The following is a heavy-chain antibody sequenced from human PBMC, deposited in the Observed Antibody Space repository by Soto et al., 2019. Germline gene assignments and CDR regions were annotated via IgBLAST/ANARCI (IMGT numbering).Heavy chain of an antibody. J-gene: IGHJ4*02. V-gene: IGHV3-7*01. D-gene: IGHD3-16*01. CDR3: ARGGGGIDN. CDR2: IKEDGCEG. Sequence: EVQVVESGGGLVQPGGSLRLSCSASGFTFSNNWMTWVRQAPEKGLEWVANIKEDGCEGNYVDSVKGRFTISRDNAENSVYLQMNSLRAEDTAVYYWARGGGGIDNWGQGTLVTVSS. CDR1: GFTFSNNW.